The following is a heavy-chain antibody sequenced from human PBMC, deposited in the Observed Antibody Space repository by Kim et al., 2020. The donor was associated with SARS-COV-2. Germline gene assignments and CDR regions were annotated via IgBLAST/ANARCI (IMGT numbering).Heavy chain of an antibody. D-gene: IGHD4-17*01. CDR1: GGSISSSSYY. CDR3: ARLIEDGTETGNDAFDI. Sequence: SETLSLTCTVSGGSISSSSYYWGWIRQPPGKGLEWIGSIYYSGSTYYNPSLKSRVTISVDTSKNQFSLKLSSVTAADTAVYYCARLIEDGTETGNDAFDIWGQGTMVTVSS. V-gene: IGHV4-39*01. CDR2: IYYSGST. J-gene: IGHJ3*02.